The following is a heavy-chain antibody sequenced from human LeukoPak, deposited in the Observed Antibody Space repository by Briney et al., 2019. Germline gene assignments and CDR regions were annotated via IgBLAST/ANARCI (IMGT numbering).Heavy chain of an antibody. CDR1: GYIFTNYV. Sequence: GASVKVSCKASGYIFTNYVLHWVRQAPGQGLEWMGWINTNTGNPTYAQGFTGRFVFSLDTSVSTAYLQISSLKADDTAMYYCASGDYDTHGYQTRWGQGTLVTVSS. CDR3: ASGDYDTHGYQTR. J-gene: IGHJ4*02. V-gene: IGHV7-4-1*02. D-gene: IGHD3-22*01. CDR2: INTNTGNP.